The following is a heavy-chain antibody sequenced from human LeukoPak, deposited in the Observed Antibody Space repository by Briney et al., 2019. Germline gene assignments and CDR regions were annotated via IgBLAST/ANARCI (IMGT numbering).Heavy chain of an antibody. D-gene: IGHD6-19*01. V-gene: IGHV1-69*13. CDR2: IIPIFRTA. J-gene: IGHJ6*03. CDR1: GGTFSSFA. CDR3: TRGGKYISGWPRPDPYYYYMDV. Sequence: GASVTVSCKASGGTFSSFAITWVRQAPGQGLEWMGGIIPIFRTANYAQRFQDRVTITADESTSTAYMELSSLRSEDTAVYYCTRGGKYISGWPRPDPYYYYMDVWGKGTTVTVSS.